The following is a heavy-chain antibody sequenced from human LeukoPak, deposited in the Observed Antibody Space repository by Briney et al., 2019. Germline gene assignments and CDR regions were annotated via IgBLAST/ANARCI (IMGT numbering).Heavy chain of an antibody. J-gene: IGHJ4*02. CDR1: GGSFSGYY. CDR2: INHSGST. D-gene: IGHD3-22*01. V-gene: IGHV4-34*01. Sequence: SETLSLTCAVYGGSFSGYYWSWIRQPPGKGLEWIGEINHSGSTNYNPSLKSRVTISVDTSKNQFSLKLSSVTAADTAVYYCARGDYDSSGYDYWGQGTLVTVSS. CDR3: ARGDYDSSGYDY.